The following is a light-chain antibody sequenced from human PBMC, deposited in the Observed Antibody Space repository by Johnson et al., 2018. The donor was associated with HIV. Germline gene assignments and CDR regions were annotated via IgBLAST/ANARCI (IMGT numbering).Light chain of an antibody. V-gene: IGLV1-51*01. J-gene: IGLJ1*01. Sequence: QSALTQPPSVSAAPGQKVIISCSGGSSDIGNNYVSWYQHLPGTAPKLLIYDDNKRPSGIPDRFSGSKSGTSATLGITGLQTGDEADYYCGSWDSSLSAYVFGTGTKVTVL. CDR1: SSDIGNNY. CDR3: GSWDSSLSAYV. CDR2: DDN.